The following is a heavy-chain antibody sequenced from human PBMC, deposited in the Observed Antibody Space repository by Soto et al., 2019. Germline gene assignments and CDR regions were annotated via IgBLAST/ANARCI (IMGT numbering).Heavy chain of an antibody. CDR2: INPNSGGT. D-gene: IGHD3-22*01. V-gene: IGHV1-2*02. CDR3: ARRKGDYYDSSGYHYHFDY. J-gene: IGHJ4*02. CDR1: GYTFTGYY. Sequence: ASVKVSCKASGYTFTGYYMHWVRQAPGQGLEWMGWINPNSGGTKSAQKFQGRVTMTRDTSISTAYMEPSRLRSDDTAVYYCARRKGDYYDSSGYHYHFDYWGPGTLVTVSS.